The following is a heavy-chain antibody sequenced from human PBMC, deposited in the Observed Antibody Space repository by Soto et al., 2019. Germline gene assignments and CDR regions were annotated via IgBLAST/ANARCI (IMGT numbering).Heavy chain of an antibody. CDR3: AVLGYCSSTSCFDYYYYMDV. CDR1: GGSISSSSYY. CDR2: IYYSGST. D-gene: IGHD2-2*01. V-gene: IGHV4-39*01. Sequence: SETLSLTCTVSGGSISSSSYYWGWIRQPPGKGLEWIGSIYYSGSTYYNPSLKSRVTISVDTSKNQFSLKLSSVTAADTAVYYCAVLGYCSSTSCFDYYYYMDVWGKGTTVTVSS. J-gene: IGHJ6*03.